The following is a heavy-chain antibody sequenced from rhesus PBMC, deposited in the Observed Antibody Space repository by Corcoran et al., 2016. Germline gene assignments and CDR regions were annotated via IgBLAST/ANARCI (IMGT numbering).Heavy chain of an antibody. CDR1: GYSISGYY. J-gene: IGHJ4*01. D-gene: IGHD1-14*01. Sequence: QVQLQESGPGLVKPSETLSLTCAVSGYSISGYYWSWIRQAPGKGLEWIGYITDSGSTSYNPSLKSRVTISRDTSKNQFSLKLSSVTAADTAVYYCASGDSWNGGYWGQGVLVTVSS. CDR2: ITDSGST. CDR3: ASGDSWNGGY. V-gene: IGHV4-122*02.